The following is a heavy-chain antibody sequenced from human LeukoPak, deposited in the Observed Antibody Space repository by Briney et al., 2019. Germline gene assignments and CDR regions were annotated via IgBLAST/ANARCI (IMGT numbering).Heavy chain of an antibody. CDR2: ISSSGSTI. D-gene: IGHD2-2*02. Sequence: SGGSLRLSCAASGFTFSSYEMNWVRQAQGKGLEWVSYISSSGSTIYYADSVKGRFTISRDNAKNSLYLQMNSLRAEDTAVYYCARCYSATISFDYWGQGTLVTVSS. J-gene: IGHJ4*02. CDR3: ARCYSATISFDY. CDR1: GFTFSSYE. V-gene: IGHV3-48*03.